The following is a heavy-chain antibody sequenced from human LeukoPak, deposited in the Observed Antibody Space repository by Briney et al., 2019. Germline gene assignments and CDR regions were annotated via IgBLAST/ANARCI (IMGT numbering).Heavy chain of an antibody. J-gene: IGHJ5*02. Sequence: ASVKVSCKASGYTFTGYYMHWVRQAPGQGLEWMGWINPNSGGTNYAQKFQGRVTMTRDTSISTAYMELSRLRSDDTAVYYCARDQINSGSYSWFDPWGQGTLVTVSS. D-gene: IGHD1-26*01. CDR2: INPNSGGT. CDR3: ARDQINSGSYSWFDP. V-gene: IGHV1-2*02. CDR1: GYTFTGYY.